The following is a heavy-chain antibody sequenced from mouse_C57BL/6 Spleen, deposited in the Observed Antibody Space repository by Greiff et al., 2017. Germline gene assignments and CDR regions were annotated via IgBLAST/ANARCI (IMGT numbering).Heavy chain of an antibody. Sequence: QVQLQQPGAELVMPGASVKLSCKASGYTFTSYWMHWVKQRPGQGLEWIGEIDPSDSYTNYNQKFKGNSTLTVDKSSSTAYMQLSSLTSEDSAVYYCARRDYYGSSSDYWGQGTTLTVSS. CDR2: IDPSDSYT. J-gene: IGHJ2*01. V-gene: IGHV1-69*01. CDR3: ARRDYYGSSSDY. CDR1: GYTFTSYW. D-gene: IGHD1-1*01.